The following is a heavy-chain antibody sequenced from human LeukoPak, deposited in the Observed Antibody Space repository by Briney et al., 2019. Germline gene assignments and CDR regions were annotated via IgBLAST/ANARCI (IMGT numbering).Heavy chain of an antibody. CDR1: GFTFSSYA. Sequence: GGSLRLXCAASGFTFSSYAMSWVRLAPGKGLEWVSAISGSGGSRYYADSVKGRFTSSRDNSKYTRYLQMNSLRAEDTAVYYCAKDSLQWLDNPPLAFDIWGQGTMVTVSS. J-gene: IGHJ3*02. V-gene: IGHV3-23*01. CDR3: AKDSLQWLDNPPLAFDI. D-gene: IGHD6-19*01. CDR2: ISGSGGSR.